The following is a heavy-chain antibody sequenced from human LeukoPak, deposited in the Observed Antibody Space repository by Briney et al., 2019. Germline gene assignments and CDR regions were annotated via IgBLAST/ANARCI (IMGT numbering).Heavy chain of an antibody. D-gene: IGHD3-22*01. CDR2: INPNSGGT. V-gene: IGHV1-2*02. J-gene: IGHJ4*02. Sequence: GASVKISCKASGYTFTGYYMHWVRQAPGQGLEWMGWINPNSGGTNYAQKFQGRVTMTRDTSISTAYMELSRLRSDDTAVYYCASQAGYYYDSSGYHDYRGQGTLVTVSS. CDR1: GYTFTGYY. CDR3: ASQAGYYYDSSGYHDY.